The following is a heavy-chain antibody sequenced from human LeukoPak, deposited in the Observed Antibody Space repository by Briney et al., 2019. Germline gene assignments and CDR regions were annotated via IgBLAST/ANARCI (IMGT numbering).Heavy chain of an antibody. Sequence: GGSLRLSCAASGFTFSSYGMHWVRQAPGKGLEWVAVISYDGSNKYYADSVKGRFTISRDNSKNTLYLQMNSLRAEDTAVYYCAREDGSGSYSPYYFDYWGQGTLVTVSS. J-gene: IGHJ4*02. CDR1: GFTFSSYG. V-gene: IGHV3-30*03. CDR3: AREDGSGSYSPYYFDY. CDR2: ISYDGSNK. D-gene: IGHD3-10*01.